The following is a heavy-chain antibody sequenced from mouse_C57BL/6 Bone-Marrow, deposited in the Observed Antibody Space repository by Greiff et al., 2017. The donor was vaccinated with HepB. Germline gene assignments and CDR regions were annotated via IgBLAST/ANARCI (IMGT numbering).Heavy chain of an antibody. CDR3: TTLYYGFAY. CDR1: GFNIKDDY. CDR2: IDPENGDT. Sequence: EVQLQQSGAELVRPGASVKLSCTASGFNIKDDYMHWVKQRPEQGLEWIGWIDPENGDTEYASKFQGKATITADTSSNTAYLQLSSLTSEDTAVYDCTTLYYGFAYWGQGTLVTVSA. D-gene: IGHD1-1*01. J-gene: IGHJ3*01. V-gene: IGHV14-4*01.